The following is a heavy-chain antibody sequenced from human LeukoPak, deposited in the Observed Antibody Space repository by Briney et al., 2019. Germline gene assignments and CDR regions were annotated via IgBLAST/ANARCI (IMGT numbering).Heavy chain of an antibody. CDR1: GFTFSNFA. V-gene: IGHV3-23*01. CDR2: ISGSGGDT. J-gene: IGHJ3*02. Sequence: GGSLRLSCAASGFTFSNFAMSWVRQAPGKGLEWVSAISGSGGDTYYADSVKGRFTISRDNSKNTLYLQMNSLRAEDTAVYYCAGLAVAGTGGAFDIWGQGTMVTVSS. D-gene: IGHD6-19*01. CDR3: AGLAVAGTGGAFDI.